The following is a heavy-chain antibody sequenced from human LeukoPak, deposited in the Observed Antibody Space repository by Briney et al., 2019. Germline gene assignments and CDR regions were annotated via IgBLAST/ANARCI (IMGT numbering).Heavy chain of an antibody. J-gene: IGHJ6*02. Sequence: PGGSLRLSCAASGFTLSSYRMHWVRQAPGKGLEWVAVISYDGSNKYYADSVKGRFTIPRDNYKNTLYLQMNSLRAEDTAVYYCAKSLRYCSSTSCYSYYYYYYGMDVWGQGTTVTVSS. CDR2: ISYDGSNK. D-gene: IGHD2-2*02. CDR1: GFTLSSYR. V-gene: IGHV3-30*18. CDR3: AKSLRYCSSTSCYSYYYYYYGMDV.